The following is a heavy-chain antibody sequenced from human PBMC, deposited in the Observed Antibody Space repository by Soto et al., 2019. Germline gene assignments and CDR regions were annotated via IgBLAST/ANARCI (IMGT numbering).Heavy chain of an antibody. CDR2: IIPIFGTA. V-gene: IGHV1-69*06. J-gene: IGHJ5*02. CDR3: ARDPTYGGNTDWFDP. CDR1: GGTFSSYA. Sequence: QVQLVXSXXXVKKPGSSVKVSCKASGGTFSSYAISWVRQAPGQGLEWMGGIIPIFGTANYAQKFQGRVTITADKSTSTAYMELSSLRSEDTAVYYCARDPTYGGNTDWFDPWGQGTLVTVSS. D-gene: IGHD4-17*01.